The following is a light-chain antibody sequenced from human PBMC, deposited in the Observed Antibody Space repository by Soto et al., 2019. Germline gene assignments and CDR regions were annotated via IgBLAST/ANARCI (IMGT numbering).Light chain of an antibody. V-gene: IGLV2-8*01. Sequence: QSVLTQPPSASGSPGQSVTISCTGTSSDVGGYNYVSWYQQHPGKAPKLMIYEVSKRPSGVPDRFSGSKSGNTASLTVSGLQAEDEPDYYCSSYAGSIYVFGTGTKVTVL. CDR2: EVS. CDR1: SSDVGGYNY. CDR3: SSYAGSIYV. J-gene: IGLJ1*01.